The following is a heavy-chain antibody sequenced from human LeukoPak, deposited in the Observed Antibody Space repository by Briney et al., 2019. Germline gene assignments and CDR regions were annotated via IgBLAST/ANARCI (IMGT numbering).Heavy chain of an antibody. D-gene: IGHD5-18*01. CDR2: ISTYNGNT. J-gene: IGHJ4*02. CDR3: SRGLLAMENHFDY. V-gene: IGHV1-18*01. CDR1: GYIFINYG. Sequence: ASVTVSCKVSGYIFINYGITWVRQAPGQGLEWMGWISTYNGNTNYAQKLQGRVTMTTDTSTSTAYMELRSLRSDDTAVYYCSRGLLAMENHFDYWGQGTLVIVSS.